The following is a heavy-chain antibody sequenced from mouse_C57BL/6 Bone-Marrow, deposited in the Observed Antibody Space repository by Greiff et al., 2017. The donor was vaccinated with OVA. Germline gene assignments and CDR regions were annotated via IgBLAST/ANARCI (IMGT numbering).Heavy chain of an antibody. J-gene: IGHJ3*01. CDR1: GFTFSSYG. CDR3: AGPDYYGSSYDFFAY. CDR2: ISSGGSYT. D-gene: IGHD1-1*01. Sequence: EVQGVESGGDLVKPGGSLKLSCAASGFTFSSYGMSWVRQTPDKRLEWVAAISSGGSYTYYPDSVKGRFTISRDNAKNTLYLQMSSLKSEDTAMDYCAGPDYYGSSYDFFAYWGQGTMVTVSA. V-gene: IGHV5-6*01.